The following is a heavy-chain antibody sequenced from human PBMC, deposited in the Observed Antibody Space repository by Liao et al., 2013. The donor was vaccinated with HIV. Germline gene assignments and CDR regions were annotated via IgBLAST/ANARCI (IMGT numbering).Heavy chain of an antibody. D-gene: IGHD5-18*01. CDR2: IYYSGST. CDR3: ARENGYNYGSYYYYYYMTS. CDR1: GGSISSYY. Sequence: QVQLQESGPGLVKPSETLSLTCTVSGGSISSYYWTWIRQPPGKGLEWIGYIYYSGSTNYNPSLKSRVTISLDTSKNQFSLKLSSVTAADTAVYYCARENGYNYGSYYYYYYMTSGAKGNHGHR. V-gene: IGHV4-59*01. J-gene: IGHJ6*03.